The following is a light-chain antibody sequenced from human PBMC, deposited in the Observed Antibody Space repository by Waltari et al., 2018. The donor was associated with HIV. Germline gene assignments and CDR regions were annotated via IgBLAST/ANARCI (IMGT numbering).Light chain of an antibody. J-gene: IGKJ2*01. CDR2: GAS. CDR3: LQYGTSYP. Sequence: ETVLTQSPGTLSLSQGERATLSCRASQSVTNNYLAWYQQRRGQAPRLLIYGASTRATGIPDRFSGSGSGTDFILTISRLEPDDSAVYYCLQYGTSYPFGQGTKLEIK. V-gene: IGKV3-20*01. CDR1: QSVTNNY.